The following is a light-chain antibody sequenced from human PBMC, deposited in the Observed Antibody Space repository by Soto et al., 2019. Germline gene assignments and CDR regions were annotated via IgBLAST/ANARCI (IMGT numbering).Light chain of an antibody. CDR2: ATS. V-gene: IGKV1-9*01. CDR1: QGLNSY. CDR3: QQLNSYPVT. Sequence: DIQLTQSPSFLSASVGDRVTITCRASQGLNSYFAWYQQKPGKAPKLLLYATSTLQSVFPSRFSGSGSGAGFTLTITSLQPEDIATYYCQQLNSYPVTFGGGTKVEIK. J-gene: IGKJ4*01.